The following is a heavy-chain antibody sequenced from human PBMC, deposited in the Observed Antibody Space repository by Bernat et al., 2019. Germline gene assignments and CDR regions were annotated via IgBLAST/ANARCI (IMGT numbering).Heavy chain of an antibody. D-gene: IGHD3-3*01. V-gene: IGHV3-64*01. Sequence: EVQLVESGGGLVQPGGSLRLSCAASGFTFSSYAMHWVRQAPGKGLEYVSAISSNGGGTYYANSVKGRFTISRDNSKNTLYLQMGSLRAEDMAVYYCARDGAPYYDFWSGYYWYYYYGMDVWGQGTTVTVSS. J-gene: IGHJ6*02. CDR3: ARDGAPYYDFWSGYYWYYYYGMDV. CDR1: GFTFSSYA. CDR2: ISSNGGGT.